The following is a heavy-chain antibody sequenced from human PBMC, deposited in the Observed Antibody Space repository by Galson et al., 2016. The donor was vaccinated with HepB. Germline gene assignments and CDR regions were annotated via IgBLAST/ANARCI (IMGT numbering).Heavy chain of an antibody. CDR2: LSNSGGST. CDR3: VRDVGRMVEGNGMDV. V-gene: IGHV3-23*01. Sequence: SLRLSCAVSGFTFTTYAMSWVRQAPGKGLEWVSSLSNSGGSTYYADSVKGRFTISRDNSKNTLNLQMNSLRAEDTAVYYCVRDVGRMVEGNGMDVWGQGTTVTVSS. D-gene: IGHD2-15*01. CDR1: GFTFTTYA. J-gene: IGHJ6*02.